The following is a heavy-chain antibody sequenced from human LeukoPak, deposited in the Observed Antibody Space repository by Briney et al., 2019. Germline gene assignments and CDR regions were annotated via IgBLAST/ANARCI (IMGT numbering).Heavy chain of an antibody. D-gene: IGHD6-19*01. J-gene: IGHJ6*02. Sequence: GGSLRLSCTASRFTFRNFGMHWVRQAPGKGLEWVAVIWYDGSEKYYADSVKGRFTISRDNSKNTLYLQMNSLRAEDTAIYYCARVRRDTSGWYDGVWGQGTTVIVSS. CDR2: IWYDGSEK. CDR3: ARVRRDTSGWYDGV. V-gene: IGHV3-33*01. CDR1: RFTFRNFG.